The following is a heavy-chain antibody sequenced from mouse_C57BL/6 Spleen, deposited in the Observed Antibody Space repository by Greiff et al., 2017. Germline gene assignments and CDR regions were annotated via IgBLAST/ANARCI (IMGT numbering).Heavy chain of an antibody. CDR2: ISSGSSTI. J-gene: IGHJ3*01. CDR1: GFTFSDYG. V-gene: IGHV5-17*01. Sequence: EVKLVESGGGLVKPGGSLKLSCAASGFTFSDYGMHWVRQAPEKGLEWVAYISSGSSTIYYADTVNGRFTISRDNAKNTLFLQMTSLRSEDTAMYYCARPYYSNDVEVWFADWGQGTLVTVSA. CDR3: ARPYYSNDVEVWFAD. D-gene: IGHD2-5*01.